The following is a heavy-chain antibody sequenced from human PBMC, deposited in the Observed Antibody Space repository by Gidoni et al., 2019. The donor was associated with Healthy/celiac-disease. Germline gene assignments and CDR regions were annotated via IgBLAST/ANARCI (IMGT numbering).Heavy chain of an antibody. CDR3: ASGLGRRGYSYGRTIGMDV. CDR1: GHTFTGYY. Sequence: QVQLVQPGAGVKKPGASLKVSCKASGHTFTGYYIHWVRPAPGQGREWMGWINPNSGGTNYAQKFQGRVTMTRDTSISTAYMELSRLRSDDTAVYYCASGLGRRGYSYGRTIGMDVWGQGTTVTVSS. V-gene: IGHV1-2*02. J-gene: IGHJ6*02. CDR2: INPNSGGT. D-gene: IGHD5-18*01.